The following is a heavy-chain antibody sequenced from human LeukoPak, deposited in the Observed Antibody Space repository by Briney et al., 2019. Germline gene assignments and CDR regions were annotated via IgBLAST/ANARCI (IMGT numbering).Heavy chain of an antibody. CDR3: ARDHRVVGLVVPAARDYYYGMDV. Sequence: SVKVSCKASGGTFSSYAISWVRQAPRQGLEWMGGIIPIFGTANYAQKFQGRVTITADESTSTAYMELSSLRSEDTAVYYCARDHRVVGLVVPAARDYYYGMDVWGQGTTVTVSS. CDR1: GGTFSSYA. V-gene: IGHV1-69*01. D-gene: IGHD2-2*01. CDR2: IIPIFGTA. J-gene: IGHJ6*02.